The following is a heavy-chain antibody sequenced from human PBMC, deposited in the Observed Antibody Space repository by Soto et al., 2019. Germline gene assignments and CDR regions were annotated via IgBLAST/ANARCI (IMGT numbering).Heavy chain of an antibody. Sequence: SETLSLTCTVSGGSISSYYWSWIRQPPGKGLEWIGYIYYSGSTNYNPSLKSRVTISVDTSKNQFSLKLSSVTAADTAVYYCARARRILTGYYLDYWGQGTLVTVSS. D-gene: IGHD3-9*01. J-gene: IGHJ4*02. CDR3: ARARRILTGYYLDY. CDR2: IYYSGST. CDR1: GGSISSYY. V-gene: IGHV4-59*01.